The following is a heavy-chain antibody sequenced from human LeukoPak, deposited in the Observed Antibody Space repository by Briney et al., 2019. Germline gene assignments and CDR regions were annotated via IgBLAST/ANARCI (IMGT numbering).Heavy chain of an antibody. CDR2: IKGGGSEK. CDR3: ARRLRDGSYTGTN. V-gene: IGHV3-7*01. Sequence: GGSLRLSCAASGFTFSSHWMSWVRQAPGKGLEWVANIKGGGSEKYCVDSVKRRFTISRDNAKNSLYLQMNSLKADDTGVYYCARRLRDGSYTGTNWGQGTLVTVSS. CDR1: GFTFSSHW. D-gene: IGHD1-14*01. J-gene: IGHJ4*02.